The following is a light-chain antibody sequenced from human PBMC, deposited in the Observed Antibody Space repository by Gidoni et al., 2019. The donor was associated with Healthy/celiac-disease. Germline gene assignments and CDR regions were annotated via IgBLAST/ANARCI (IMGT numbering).Light chain of an antibody. CDR1: QSISSY. CDR2: AAS. CDR3: QQSYSTPC. V-gene: IGKV1-39*01. J-gene: IGKJ2*01. Sequence: DIQMTQSPSSLSASVGDRVTITCRASQSISSYLNWYQQKPGKAPKLLIYAASSLQSGGPSRFSGSGSGTDFTLTISSLQPEDFATYYCQQSYSTPCFGQGTKLEIK.